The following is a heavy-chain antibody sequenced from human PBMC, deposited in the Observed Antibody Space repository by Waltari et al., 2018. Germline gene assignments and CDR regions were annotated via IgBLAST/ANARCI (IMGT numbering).Heavy chain of an antibody. J-gene: IGHJ4*02. CDR2: INAGNGNT. Sequence: QVQLVQSGAEVKKPGASVKVSCKASGYTFTSYAMHWVRQAPGQRLEWMGWINAGNGNTKYSQEFQGRVTITRDTSASTAYMELSSLRSEDMAVYYCARGVYCSGGSCYSRASRGYYFDYWGQGTLVTVSS. D-gene: IGHD2-15*01. V-gene: IGHV1-3*03. CDR1: GYTFTSYA. CDR3: ARGVYCSGGSCYSRASRGYYFDY.